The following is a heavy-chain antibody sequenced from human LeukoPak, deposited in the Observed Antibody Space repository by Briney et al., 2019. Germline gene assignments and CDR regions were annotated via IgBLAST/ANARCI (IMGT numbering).Heavy chain of an antibody. J-gene: IGHJ4*02. CDR1: GGSISSYY. D-gene: IGHD1-14*01. CDR3: AREGVNRPPDY. CDR2: IYYSGST. Sequence: SETLSLTCTVSGGSISSYYWSWIRQPPGKGLEWIGYIYYSGSTNYNPSLKSRVTISVDTSKNQFSLKLSSVTAADTALYYCAREGVNRPPDYWGQGTLVTVSS. V-gene: IGHV4-59*01.